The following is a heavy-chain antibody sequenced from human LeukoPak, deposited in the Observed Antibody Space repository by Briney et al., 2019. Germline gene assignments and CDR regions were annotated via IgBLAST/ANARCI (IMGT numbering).Heavy chain of an antibody. CDR1: GYTFIDYY. CDR3: ARADRLDGSPYLIGP. Sequence: GASVKVSCKTSGYTFIDYYMHWVRQAPGQGLEWMGWVNPVSGRTSIAQKFRDKITLTKDTSITTFYMEVTWLTSDDTAIYYCARADRLDGSPYLIGPWGQGTLATVSS. V-gene: IGHV1-2*02. D-gene: IGHD2-21*01. CDR2: VNPVSGRT. J-gene: IGHJ5*02.